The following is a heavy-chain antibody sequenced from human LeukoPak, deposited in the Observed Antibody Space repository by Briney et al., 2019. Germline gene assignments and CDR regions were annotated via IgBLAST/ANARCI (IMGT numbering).Heavy chain of an antibody. D-gene: IGHD5-18*01. J-gene: IGHJ4*02. V-gene: IGHV4-61*02. CDR3: ARGSRGYSYG. CDR2: IYTSGST. CDR1: GGSISSGSYY. Sequence: SETLSLTCTVSGGSISSGSYYWSWIRQPAGKGLEWIGRIYTSGSTYYNPSLKSRATISVDTSKNQFSLKLSSVTAADTAVYYCARGSRGYSYGWGQGTLVTVSS.